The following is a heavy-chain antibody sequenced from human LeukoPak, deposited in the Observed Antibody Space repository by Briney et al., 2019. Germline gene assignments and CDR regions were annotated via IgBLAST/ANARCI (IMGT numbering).Heavy chain of an antibody. V-gene: IGHV4-59*04. Sequence: PSETLSLTCTVSGGSISSYYWGWIRQPPGKGLEWIGSIYNSGSTYYNPSLKSRVTISVDTSKNQFSLKLSSVTAADTAVYYCVRSSSSIFDYWGQGTLVTVSS. CDR3: VRSSSSIFDY. D-gene: IGHD6-6*01. J-gene: IGHJ4*02. CDR1: GGSISSYY. CDR2: IYNSGST.